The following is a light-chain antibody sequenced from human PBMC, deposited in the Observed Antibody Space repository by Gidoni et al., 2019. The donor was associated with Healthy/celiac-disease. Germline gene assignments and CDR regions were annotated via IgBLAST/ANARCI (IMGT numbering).Light chain of an antibody. J-gene: IGKJ3*01. CDR2: AAS. CDR1: QGISSY. CDR3: QQLSSSPLT. Sequence: DIQLTQSPSFLSASVGDRVTITCRASQGISSYLAWYQQKPGKAPKLLIYAASTLQGGVPSRFSGSGSGTEFTLTISSLQPEDFATYSCQQLSSSPLTFGSXDQSGYQT. V-gene: IGKV1-9*01.